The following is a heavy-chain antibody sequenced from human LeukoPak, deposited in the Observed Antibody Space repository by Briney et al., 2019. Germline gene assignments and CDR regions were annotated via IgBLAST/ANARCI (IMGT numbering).Heavy chain of an antibody. D-gene: IGHD1-20*01. CDR2: INPSGGST. CDR3: ARDFGITGTTPDY. V-gene: IGHV1-46*01. Sequence: ASVKVSCRASGYTFTSYYMHWVRQAPGQGLEWMGIINPSGGSTSYAQKFQGRVTMTRDTSISTAYMELSSLRSDDTAVYYCARDFGITGTTPDYWGQGTLVTVSS. CDR1: GYTFTSYY. J-gene: IGHJ4*02.